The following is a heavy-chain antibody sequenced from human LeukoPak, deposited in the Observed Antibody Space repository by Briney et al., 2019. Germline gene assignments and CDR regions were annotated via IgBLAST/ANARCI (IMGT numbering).Heavy chain of an antibody. CDR1: GVTFSSYT. CDR2: IIPILGIA. D-gene: IGHD4-23*01. V-gene: IGHV1-69*02. CDR3: VGGNSWDDAFDI. J-gene: IGHJ3*02. Sequence: SVKVSCKASGVTFSSYTISWVRQAPGQGLEWMGRIIPILGIANYAQKFQGRVTITADKSTSTAYMELSSLRAEDTAVYYCVGGNSWDDAFDIWGQGTMVTAYS.